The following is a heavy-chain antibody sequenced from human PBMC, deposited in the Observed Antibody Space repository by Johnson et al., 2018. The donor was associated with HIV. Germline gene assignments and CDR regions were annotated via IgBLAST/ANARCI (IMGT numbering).Heavy chain of an antibody. Sequence: QVQLVESGGGVVQPGRSLRLSCAASGFTFSSYAMHWVRQAPGKGLEWVAVISYDGTNKYYADSVKGRFTISRDNSKNTLYLQMNSLKIEDTAVYYCTTGQLGGASDIWGQGTRVTVSS. CDR3: TTGQLGGASDI. D-gene: IGHD6-13*01. CDR2: ISYDGTNK. J-gene: IGHJ3*02. V-gene: IGHV3-30-3*01. CDR1: GFTFSSYA.